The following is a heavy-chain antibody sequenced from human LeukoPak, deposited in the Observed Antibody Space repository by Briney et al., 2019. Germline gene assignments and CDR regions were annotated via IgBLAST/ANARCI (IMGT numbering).Heavy chain of an antibody. J-gene: IGHJ4*02. CDR3: ARDSATGKLGD. Sequence: PSGTLSLTCTVSGGSVSSGGYYWSWIRRPPGRGLEWIGYVYYTGSTNCNPSLKSRVTISLDTSKNQFSLKLSSVTAADTAVYYCARDSATGKLGDWGQGTLVTVSS. D-gene: IGHD6-13*01. CDR1: GGSVSSGGYY. CDR2: VYYTGST. V-gene: IGHV4-61*08.